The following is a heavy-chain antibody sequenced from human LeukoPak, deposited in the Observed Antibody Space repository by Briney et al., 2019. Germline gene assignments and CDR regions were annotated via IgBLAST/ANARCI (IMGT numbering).Heavy chain of an antibody. D-gene: IGHD1-26*01. CDR3: AREGIVGATST. CDR2: INHSGST. Sequence: PSETLSLTCAVYGGSFSGYYWSWIRQPSGKGLEWIGEINHSGSTNYNPSLKSRVTISVDTSKNQFSLKLSSVTAADTAVYYCAREGIVGATSTWGQGTLVTVSS. J-gene: IGHJ4*02. V-gene: IGHV4-34*01. CDR1: GGSFSGYY.